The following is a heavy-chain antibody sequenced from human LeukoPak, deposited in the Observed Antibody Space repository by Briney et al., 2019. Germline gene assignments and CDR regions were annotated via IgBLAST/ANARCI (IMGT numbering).Heavy chain of an antibody. CDR3: AKDKGSLMVHAIERRRGFDY. Sequence: PGGSLRLSCAASGFTFSSYAMSWVRQAPGKGLEWVSAISGSDGSTYYADSVKGRFTISRDNSKNTLYLQMNSLRAEDTAVYYCAKDKGSLMVHAIERRRGFDYWGQGTLVTVSS. D-gene: IGHD2-8*01. CDR2: ISGSDGST. J-gene: IGHJ4*02. CDR1: GFTFSSYA. V-gene: IGHV3-23*01.